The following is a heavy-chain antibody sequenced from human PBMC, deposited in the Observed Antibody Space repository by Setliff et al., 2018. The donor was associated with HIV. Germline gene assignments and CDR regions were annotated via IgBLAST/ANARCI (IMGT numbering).Heavy chain of an antibody. Sequence: SETLSLTCTVSGGSISSGDYYWSWIRQPPGKGLEWIGNIYDSESTYYNPSLKSRVTISVDTSKNHFSLKLNSVTAADTAVYYCATALGYCSGGSCCPYYFDYWGQGTLVTVSS. CDR1: GGSISSGDYY. CDR2: IYDSEST. V-gene: IGHV4-30-4*08. J-gene: IGHJ4*02. D-gene: IGHD2-15*01. CDR3: ATALGYCSGGSCCPYYFDY.